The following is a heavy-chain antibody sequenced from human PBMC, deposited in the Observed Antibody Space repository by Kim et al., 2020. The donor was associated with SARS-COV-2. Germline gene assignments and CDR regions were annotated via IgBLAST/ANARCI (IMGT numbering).Heavy chain of an antibody. CDR1: GGTFSSYA. J-gene: IGHJ4*02. CDR3: ARDRVAWEGLTGTRGDALGDY. CDR2: IIPILGIA. D-gene: IGHD1-7*01. Sequence: SVKVSCKASGGTFSSYAISWVRQAPGQGLEWMGRIIPILGIANYAQKFQGRVTITADKSTSTAYMELSSLRSEDTAVYYCARDRVAWEGLTGTRGDALGDYWGQGTLVTVSS. V-gene: IGHV1-69*04.